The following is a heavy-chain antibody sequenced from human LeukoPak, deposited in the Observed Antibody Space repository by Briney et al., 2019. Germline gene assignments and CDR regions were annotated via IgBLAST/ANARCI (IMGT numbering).Heavy chain of an antibody. CDR2: ISYDGSNK. CDR1: GFTFSSYA. Sequence: GGSLRLSCAASGFTFSSYAMHWVRQAPGKGLEWVAVISYDGSNKYYADSVKGRFTISRDNSKDTLYLQMNSLRAEDTAVYYCAREEDIAVAPGYFQHWGQGTLVTVSS. V-gene: IGHV3-30-3*01. J-gene: IGHJ1*01. D-gene: IGHD6-19*01. CDR3: AREEDIAVAPGYFQH.